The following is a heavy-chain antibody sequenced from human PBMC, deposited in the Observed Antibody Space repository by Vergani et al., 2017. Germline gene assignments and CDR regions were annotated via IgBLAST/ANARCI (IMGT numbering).Heavy chain of an antibody. D-gene: IGHD3-3*01. CDR2: IWYDGKNE. J-gene: IGHJ5*02. Sequence: QVHLVESGGGVVQPGRSLRLSCEASGFSFKSYAMHWVRQAPGKGLEWVAVIWYDGKNEDYVDSVKGRFTISRDNTVDMLSLQMNSLRPDDTAVYYCVRGGRGDHGDFWSRLGPWGQGTRVTVSS. CDR1: GFSFKSYA. V-gene: IGHV3-33*01. CDR3: VRGGRGDHGDFWSRLGP.